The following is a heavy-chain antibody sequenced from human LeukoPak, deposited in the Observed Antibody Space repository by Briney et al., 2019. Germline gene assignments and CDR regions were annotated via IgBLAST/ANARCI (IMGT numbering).Heavy chain of an antibody. Sequence: PGGSLRLSCAASGFIFSRYSMHWVRQAPGKGLEYVSVISSNGGSTYYANSVKGKFTISRDNSKNMLYLQMDSLRDDDMAVYYCAREEPAGSTDYWGQGTLVTVSS. CDR1: GFIFSRYS. CDR2: ISSNGGST. CDR3: AREEPAGSTDY. V-gene: IGHV3-64*01. J-gene: IGHJ4*02. D-gene: IGHD1-14*01.